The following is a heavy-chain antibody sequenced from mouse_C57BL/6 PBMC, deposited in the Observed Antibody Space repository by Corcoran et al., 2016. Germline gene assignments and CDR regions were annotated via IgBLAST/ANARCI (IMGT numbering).Heavy chain of an antibody. J-gene: IGHJ3*01. CDR1: GYTFTDYY. CDR2: INPNNGGT. Sequence: EVQLQQSGPELVKPGASVKISCKASGYTFTDYYMNWVKQSHGKSLEWIGDINPNNGGTSYNQKFKGKATLTVDKSSSTAYMELRSLTSEDSAVYDCARDYGSSSWFACWGQGTLVTVSA. CDR3: ARDYGSSSWFAC. D-gene: IGHD1-1*01. V-gene: IGHV1-26*01.